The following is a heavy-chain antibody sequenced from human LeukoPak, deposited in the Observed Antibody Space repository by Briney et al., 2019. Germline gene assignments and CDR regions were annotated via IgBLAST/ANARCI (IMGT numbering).Heavy chain of an antibody. J-gene: IGHJ4*02. V-gene: IGHV4-34*01. CDR2: ISHSGST. CDR3: AVTEDYYDSSGYFPISPLDY. Sequence: SETLSLTCAVYGGSFSGYYWSWIRQPPGKGLEWIGEISHSGSTNYNPSLKSRVTISVDTSKNQFSLKLSSVTAADAAVYYCAVTEDYYDSSGYFPISPLDYWGQGTLVTVSS. D-gene: IGHD3-22*01. CDR1: GGSFSGYY.